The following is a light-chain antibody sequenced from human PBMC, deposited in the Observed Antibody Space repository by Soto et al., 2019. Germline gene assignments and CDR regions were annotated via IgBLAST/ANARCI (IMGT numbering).Light chain of an antibody. CDR3: QQYSTYTPRT. J-gene: IGKJ1*01. CDR1: QSISSW. V-gene: IGKV1-5*03. CDR2: KAS. Sequence: DIHMTQSPSTLSASLLYIVTVTCXSSQSISSWLAWYQQKPGKAPKILIYKASSLESGVPSRFSGSGSGTEFTLTISSLQPDDFATYYCQQYSTYTPRTFGQGTKVDIK.